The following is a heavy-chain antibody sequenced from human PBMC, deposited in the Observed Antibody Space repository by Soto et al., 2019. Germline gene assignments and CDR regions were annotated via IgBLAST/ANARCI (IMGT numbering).Heavy chain of an antibody. J-gene: IGHJ4*02. CDR3: AVGYVWGSYRYFFDY. V-gene: IGHV1-69*10. Sequence: ASVKVSCKASGGTFSSYAISWVRQAPGQGLEWMGGIIPILGIANYAQKFQGRVTITADKSTSTAYMELSSLRSEDTAVYYCAVGYVWGSYRYFFDYGGQGTLVTVSS. D-gene: IGHD3-16*02. CDR2: IIPILGIA. CDR1: GGTFSSYA.